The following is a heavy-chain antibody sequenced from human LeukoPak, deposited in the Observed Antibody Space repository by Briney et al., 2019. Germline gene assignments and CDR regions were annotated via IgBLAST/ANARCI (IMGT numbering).Heavy chain of an antibody. D-gene: IGHD3-10*01. CDR1: GVSISSSNSY. J-gene: IGHJ3*02. CDR3: ARRGTGVRGVMKRAFDI. Sequence: PSETLSLTCTVSGVSISSSNSYWGWIRQPPGKGLEWIGSIYYSGNTYYNASLKSQVSISIDTSKNQFSLKLSSVTAADTAVYYCARRGTGVRGVMKRAFDIWGQGTMVTVSS. V-gene: IGHV4-39*01. CDR2: IYYSGNT.